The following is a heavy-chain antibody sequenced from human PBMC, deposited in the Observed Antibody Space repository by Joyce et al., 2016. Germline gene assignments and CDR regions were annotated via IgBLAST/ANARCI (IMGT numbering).Heavy chain of an antibody. CDR3: ASHYYDRSGYSGRNGYYFDY. CDR1: GGSISRSTYY. CDR2: ISYRGSA. J-gene: IGHJ4*02. Sequence: QLQLQESGPGLVRSSGTLSLTCTVSGGSISRSTYYWGWIREPPGKGLGWIGSISYRGSAYYHPALKSRVTISIDTSKNQFSLKLRAVTAADTAVYSCASHYYDRSGYSGRNGYYFDYWGQGTLVTVSS. D-gene: IGHD3-22*01. V-gene: IGHV4-39*07.